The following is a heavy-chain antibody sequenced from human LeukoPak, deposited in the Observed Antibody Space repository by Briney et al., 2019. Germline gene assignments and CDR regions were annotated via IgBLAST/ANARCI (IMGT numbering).Heavy chain of an antibody. J-gene: IGHJ3*02. V-gene: IGHV3-21*01. Sequence: GGSLRLSCAASGFTFISYSMSWVRQAPGKGLEWVSSISSSSSYIYYADSVKGRFTISRDNAKNSLYLQMNSLRAEDTAVYYCARGIAAAASDAFDIWGQGTMVTVSS. D-gene: IGHD6-13*01. CDR3: ARGIAAAASDAFDI. CDR1: GFTFISYS. CDR2: ISSSSSYI.